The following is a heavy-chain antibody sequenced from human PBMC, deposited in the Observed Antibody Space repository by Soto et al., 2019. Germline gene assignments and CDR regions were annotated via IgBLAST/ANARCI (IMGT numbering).Heavy chain of an antibody. J-gene: IGHJ5*02. CDR1: GFTFTSYS. CDR3: AREMGACSDSSCYPGPYDS. V-gene: IGHV3-48*02. CDR2: ITSKSTTI. D-gene: IGHD3-16*01. Sequence: PGGSLRLSCAASGFTFTSYSMNWVRQAPGQGLEWVSYITSKSTTIKCADSVKGRFTVSRDNAKNSLYLQLNSLRDEDTAVYYCAREMGACSDSSCYPGPYDSWGQGTLVTVSS.